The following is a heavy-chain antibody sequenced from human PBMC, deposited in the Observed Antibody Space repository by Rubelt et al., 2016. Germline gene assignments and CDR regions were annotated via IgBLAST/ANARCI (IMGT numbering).Heavy chain of an antibody. CDR2: IYYSGST. D-gene: IGHD3-3*01. J-gene: IGHJ4*02. CDR1: GGSISSSSYY. Sequence: QLQLQESGPGLVKPSETLSLTCTVSGGSISSSSYYWGWIRQPPGKGLEWIGKIYYSGSTYYNPSLNSRVTISVDTSKNHFSLKLGSVPAADTAVYYCARGVRVWSGQITTYYFDYWGQGTLVTVSS. V-gene: IGHV4-39*07. CDR3: ARGVRVWSGQITTYYFDY.